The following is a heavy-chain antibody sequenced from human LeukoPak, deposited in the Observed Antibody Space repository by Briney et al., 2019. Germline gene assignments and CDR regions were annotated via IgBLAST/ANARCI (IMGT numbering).Heavy chain of an antibody. CDR2: ISSSGSTI. Sequence: PGGSLRLSCAASGFTFSDYYMSWIRQAPRKGLEWVSYISSSGSTIYYADSVKGRFTISRDNAKNSLYLQMNSLRAEDTAVYYCARAGRLSYSSSPLAHWGQGTLVTVSS. D-gene: IGHD6-6*01. J-gene: IGHJ4*02. CDR3: ARAGRLSYSSSPLAH. CDR1: GFTFSDYY. V-gene: IGHV3-11*01.